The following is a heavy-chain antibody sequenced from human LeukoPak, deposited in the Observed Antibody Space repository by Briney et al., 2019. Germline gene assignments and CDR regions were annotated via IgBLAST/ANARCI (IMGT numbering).Heavy chain of an antibody. V-gene: IGHV4-34*01. CDR1: GGSFSGYY. CDR2: INHSGST. D-gene: IGHD2-2*01. Sequence: SETLSLTCAVYGGSFSGYYWSWIRQPPGKGLEWIGEINHSGSTNYNPSLKSRVTISVDTSKNQFSLKPSSVTAADTAVYYCARRGYCSSTSCRNFDYWGQGTLVTVSS. CDR3: ARRGYCSSTSCRNFDY. J-gene: IGHJ4*02.